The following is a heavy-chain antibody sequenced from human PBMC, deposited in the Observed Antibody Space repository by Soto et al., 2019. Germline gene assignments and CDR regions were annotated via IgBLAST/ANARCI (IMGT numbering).Heavy chain of an antibody. Sequence: GGSLRLSCAASGFMFSDYAMTWARQAPGKELEWVSGLLRPGRSTYYADSVKGRFTISGDNAKNTLYLQINSLRAEDTAVYYCARGTRNPGLDNWGQGTLVTVSS. V-gene: IGHV3-23*01. J-gene: IGHJ4*02. CDR2: LLRPGRST. D-gene: IGHD1-7*01. CDR1: GFMFSDYA. CDR3: ARGTRNPGLDN.